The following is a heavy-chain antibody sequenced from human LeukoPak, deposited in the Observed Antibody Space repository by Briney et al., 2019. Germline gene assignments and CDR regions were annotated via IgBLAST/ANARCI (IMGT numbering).Heavy chain of an antibody. V-gene: IGHV3-23*01. Sequence: PGGSLRLSCAASGVAFSNYGMSWVREAPGKGLEWGSGIGDSGGSTYYADSVKGRFTISRDNSKNTLYLQMNSLRAEDTAVYYCAKGGSLTTVTHFDYWGQGTLVTVSS. CDR3: AKGGSLTTVTHFDY. D-gene: IGHD4-17*01. CDR1: GVAFSNYG. CDR2: IGDSGGST. J-gene: IGHJ4*02.